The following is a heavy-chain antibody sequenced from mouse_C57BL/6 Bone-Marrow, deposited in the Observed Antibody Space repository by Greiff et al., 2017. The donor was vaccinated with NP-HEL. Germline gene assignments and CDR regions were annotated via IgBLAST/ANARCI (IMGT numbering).Heavy chain of an antibody. J-gene: IGHJ2*01. Sequence: QVQLQQSGAELVRPGASVKLSCKASGYTFTDYYINWVKQRPGQGLEWIARIYPGSGNTYYNEKFKGKATLTAEKSSSTAYMQLSSLTSEDSAVYFCAIVYDDFDYWGQGTTLTVSS. CDR3: AIVYDDFDY. CDR2: IYPGSGNT. V-gene: IGHV1-76*01. D-gene: IGHD2-12*01. CDR1: GYTFTDYY.